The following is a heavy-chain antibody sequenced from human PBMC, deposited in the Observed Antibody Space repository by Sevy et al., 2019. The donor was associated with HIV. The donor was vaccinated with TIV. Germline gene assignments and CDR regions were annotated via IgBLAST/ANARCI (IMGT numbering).Heavy chain of an antibody. CDR2: ISYDGSNK. CDR1: GFTFSSYA. J-gene: IGHJ4*02. CDR3: ASWGFTNGVCHPGLAY. D-gene: IGHD2-8*01. V-gene: IGHV3-30-3*01. Sequence: GGSLRLSCAASGFTFSSYAMHWVRQAPGKGLEWVAVISYDGSNKYYADSVKGRFTISRDNSKNTLYLQMNSLRAGDTAVYYCASWGFTNGVCHPGLAYWGQGPLFTVS.